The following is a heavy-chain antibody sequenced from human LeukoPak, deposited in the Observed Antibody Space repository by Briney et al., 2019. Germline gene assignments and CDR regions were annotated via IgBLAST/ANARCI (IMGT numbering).Heavy chain of an antibody. Sequence: GGSLRLSCATSGFTFSSYVMHWVRQAPGKGLEWVAIISYDGSNEYYADSVKGRFTISRDNSKNTLYLQMNSLRAEDTALYYCAKDIQHSGSYLWIDYWGQGTLVTVSS. V-gene: IGHV3-30*04. J-gene: IGHJ4*02. CDR3: AKDIQHSGSYLWIDY. D-gene: IGHD1-26*01. CDR1: GFTFSSYV. CDR2: ISYDGSNE.